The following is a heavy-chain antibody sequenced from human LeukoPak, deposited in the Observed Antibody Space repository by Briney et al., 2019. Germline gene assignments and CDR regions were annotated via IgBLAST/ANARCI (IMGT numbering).Heavy chain of an antibody. J-gene: IGHJ5*02. D-gene: IGHD2-2*01. CDR2: IYYSATT. CDR3: ARGWRYCSSTSCYGGGNWFDP. V-gene: IGHV4-39*01. CDR1: GGSISSSSYY. Sequence: SETLSLTCTVSGGSISSSSYYWGWIRQPPGKGLEWIGSIYYSATTYYNPSLKSRVSISVDTSKNQFSLKLSSVTAADTAVYYCARGWRYCSSTSCYGGGNWFDPWGQGTPATVSS.